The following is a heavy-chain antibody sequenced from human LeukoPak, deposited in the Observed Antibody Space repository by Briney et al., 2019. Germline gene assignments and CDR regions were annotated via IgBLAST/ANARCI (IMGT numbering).Heavy chain of an antibody. CDR1: GYTLTGYY. J-gene: IGHJ3*02. V-gene: IGHV1-2*02. Sequence: ASVKVSCKASGYTLTGYYMHWVRQAPGQGLEWMGWINPNSGGTNYTQKFQGRVTMTRDTSITTAYMELSSLRSDDAAVYYCSKGVGAFDIWGQGTMVTVSS. D-gene: IGHD2-8*01. CDR2: INPNSGGT. CDR3: SKGVGAFDI.